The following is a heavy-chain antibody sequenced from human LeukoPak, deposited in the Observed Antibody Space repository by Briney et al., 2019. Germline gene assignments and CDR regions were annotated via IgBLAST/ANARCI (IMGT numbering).Heavy chain of an antibody. CDR3: ARDLVGDYVSTPI. Sequence: SETLSLTCTVSGGSISSYYWSWIRQPPGKGLEWIGYIYYSGSINYNPSLKSRVTISVDTSKNQFSLKLSSVTAADTAVYYCARDLVGDYVSTPIWGQGTMVTVSS. CDR2: IYYSGSI. V-gene: IGHV4-59*01. D-gene: IGHD4-17*01. J-gene: IGHJ3*02. CDR1: GGSISSYY.